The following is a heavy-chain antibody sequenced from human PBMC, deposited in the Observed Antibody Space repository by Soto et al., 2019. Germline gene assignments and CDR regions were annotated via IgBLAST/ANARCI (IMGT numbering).Heavy chain of an antibody. V-gene: IGHV1-69*04. J-gene: IGHJ4*02. Sequence: SVKVYCKSSGGAYSNDIITWVRKAPGQGLEWMGRIIPLLDIANYAQKFQGRVTITADKSTSTAYMELNSLRSEDTAVYYCARDSPIGSTFSGYDAIDYWGQGTLVTVSS. CDR3: ARDSPIGSTFSGYDAIDY. CDR2: IIPLLDIA. CDR1: GGAYSNDI. D-gene: IGHD5-12*01.